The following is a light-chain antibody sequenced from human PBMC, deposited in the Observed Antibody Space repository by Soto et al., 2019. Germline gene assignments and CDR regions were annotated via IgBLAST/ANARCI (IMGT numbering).Light chain of an antibody. Sequence: DIQLTQSPFFLSASVGDRVTITCRASQGISSFLVWYQQKAGKAPKSLIYAASTLQSGVPSRFSGSGSGTEFTLTSSSLQPDDSATYYCRQHDSYPITFGQGTRLDIK. V-gene: IGKV1-9*01. J-gene: IGKJ5*01. CDR3: RQHDSYPIT. CDR2: AAS. CDR1: QGISSF.